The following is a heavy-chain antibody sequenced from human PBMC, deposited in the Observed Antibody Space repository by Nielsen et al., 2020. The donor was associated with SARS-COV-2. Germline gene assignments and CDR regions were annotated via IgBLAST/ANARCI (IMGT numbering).Heavy chain of an antibody. CDR2: ISDYNGNT. CDR3: ARDSKLCSGGSCYPQGY. Sequence: WVRQAPGQGLEWMGWISDYNGNTNYAQKLQGRVTMTTDTSTSTAYMELRSLRSDDTAVYYCARDSKLCSGGSCYPQGYWGQGTLVTVSS. V-gene: IGHV1-18*01. J-gene: IGHJ4*02. D-gene: IGHD2-15*01.